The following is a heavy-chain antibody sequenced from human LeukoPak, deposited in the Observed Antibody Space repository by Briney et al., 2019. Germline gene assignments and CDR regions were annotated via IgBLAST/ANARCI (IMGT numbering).Heavy chain of an antibody. Sequence: RGGSLRLACAASGFTFDDYAMQWVRQAAGRGREWVAGISWNSCSIGYADSVKGRSTISRDHAKNPLYLQMNSLRAEDTALYYCAKDAADDLTPYYFDYWGQGTLVTVSS. CDR2: ISWNSCSI. CDR1: GFTFDDYA. CDR3: AKDAADDLTPYYFDY. J-gene: IGHJ4*02. D-gene: IGHD3-3*01. V-gene: IGHV3-9*01.